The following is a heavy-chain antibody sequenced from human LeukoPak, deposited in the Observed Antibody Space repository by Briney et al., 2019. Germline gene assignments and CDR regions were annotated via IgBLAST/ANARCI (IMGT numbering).Heavy chain of an antibody. V-gene: IGHV3-48*03. CDR2: ISSSGSTI. CDR3: ARGGGYSYGSFDY. Sequence: GGSLRLSCAASGFTFSSYEMNWVRQAPGKGLEWVSYISSSGSTIYYADSVKGRFTISRDNAKNTLYLQMNSLRAEDTAVYYCARGGGYSYGSFDYWGQGTLVTVSS. CDR1: GFTFSSYE. J-gene: IGHJ4*02. D-gene: IGHD5-18*01.